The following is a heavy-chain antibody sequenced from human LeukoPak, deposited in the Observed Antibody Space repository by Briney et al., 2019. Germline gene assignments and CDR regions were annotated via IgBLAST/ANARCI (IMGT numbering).Heavy chain of an antibody. D-gene: IGHD6-13*01. CDR2: IKQDGSEK. CDR3: ARDSPYSSSWDAFDI. J-gene: IGHJ3*02. V-gene: IGHV3-7*01. CDR1: GFTFSSYR. Sequence: TGGSLRLSCAASGFTFSSYRMSWVRQAPGKGLEWVANIKQDGSEKYYVDSVKGRFTISRDNAKNSLYPQMNSLRAEDTAVYYCARDSPYSSSWDAFDIWGQGTMVTVSS.